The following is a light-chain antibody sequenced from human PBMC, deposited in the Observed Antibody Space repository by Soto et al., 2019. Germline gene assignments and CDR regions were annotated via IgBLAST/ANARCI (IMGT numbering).Light chain of an antibody. Sequence: QSVLAQPPSASAPPGQRVAIPCSGSSSNIGRNPVHWYQHLPGAAPKLLIYGNDQRPSGVPDRFSGSKSDTSASLAITGLQSEDEADYFCASWDDRLNGLVFGGGTKVTVL. CDR2: GND. CDR3: ASWDDRLNGLV. J-gene: IGLJ2*01. V-gene: IGLV1-44*01. CDR1: SSNIGRNP.